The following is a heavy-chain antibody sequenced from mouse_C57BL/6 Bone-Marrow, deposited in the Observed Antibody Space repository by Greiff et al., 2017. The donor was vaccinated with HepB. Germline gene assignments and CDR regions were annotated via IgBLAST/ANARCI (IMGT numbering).Heavy chain of an antibody. CDR1: GFTFSSYA. CDR2: ISSGGDYI. CDR3: TRERDLLSYAMDY. J-gene: IGHJ4*01. D-gene: IGHD2-10*01. V-gene: IGHV5-9-1*02. Sequence: EVHLVESGEGLVKPGGSLKLSCAASGFTFSSYAMSWVRQTPEKRLEWVAYISSGGDYIYYADTVKGRFTISRDNARNTLSLQMSSLKSEDTAMYYCTRERDLLSYAMDYWGQGTSVTVSS.